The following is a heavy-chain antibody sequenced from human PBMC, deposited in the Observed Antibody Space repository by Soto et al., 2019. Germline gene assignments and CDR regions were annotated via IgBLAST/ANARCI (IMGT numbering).Heavy chain of an antibody. CDR2: INHSGST. Sequence: SETLSLTCAVYGGSFSGYYWSWIRQPPGKGLEWIGEINHSGSTNYNPPLKSRVTISVDTSKNQFSLKLSSVTAADTAVYYCARGPTRGKNYYYYYGMDVWGQGTTVTVSS. CDR1: GGSFSGYY. CDR3: ARGPTRGKNYYYYYGMDV. V-gene: IGHV4-34*01. J-gene: IGHJ6*02.